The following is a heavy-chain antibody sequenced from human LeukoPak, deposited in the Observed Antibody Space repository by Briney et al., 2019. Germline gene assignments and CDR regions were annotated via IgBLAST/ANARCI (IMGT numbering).Heavy chain of an antibody. V-gene: IGHV3-21*01. J-gene: IGHJ4*02. CDR3: ARVRYSGSYFDY. D-gene: IGHD1-26*01. CDR1: GFTFSSYS. Sequence: GGSLRLSCAASGFTFSSYSMNWVRQAPGKGLEWVSSISSSSYIYYADSVKGRFTISRDNAKNSLYLQMNSLRAEDTAVYYCARVRYSGSYFDYWGQGTLVTVSS. CDR2: ISSSSYI.